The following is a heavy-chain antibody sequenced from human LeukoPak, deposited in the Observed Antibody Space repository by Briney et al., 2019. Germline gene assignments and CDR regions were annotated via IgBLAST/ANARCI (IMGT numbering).Heavy chain of an antibody. CDR1: GGSISSYY. V-gene: IGHV4-59*01. Sequence: SETLSLTCIVSGGSISSYYWSWIRQPPGKGLEWIGYIYYSGSTNYNPSLKSRVTISVDTSKNQFSLKLSSVTAADTAVYYCARSGYSYGADAFDIWGQGTMVTVSS. CDR3: ARSGYSYGADAFDI. J-gene: IGHJ3*02. D-gene: IGHD5-18*01. CDR2: IYYSGST.